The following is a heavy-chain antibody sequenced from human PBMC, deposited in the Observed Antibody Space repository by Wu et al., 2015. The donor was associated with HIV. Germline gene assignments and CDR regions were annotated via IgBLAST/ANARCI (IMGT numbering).Heavy chain of an antibody. D-gene: IGHD3-10*01. CDR1: GGTFSSYA. Sequence: QVQLVQSGAEVKKPGSSVKVSCKASGGTFSSYAISWVRQAPGQGLEWMGGIIPIFGTANYAQKFQGRVTITADESTSTAYMELSSLRSEDTAVYYCARGGAHIILVRGISYGAALGYWGQGTLVIVSS. CDR2: IIPIFGTA. J-gene: IGHJ4*02. CDR3: ARGGAHIILVRGISYGAALGY. V-gene: IGHV1-69*12.